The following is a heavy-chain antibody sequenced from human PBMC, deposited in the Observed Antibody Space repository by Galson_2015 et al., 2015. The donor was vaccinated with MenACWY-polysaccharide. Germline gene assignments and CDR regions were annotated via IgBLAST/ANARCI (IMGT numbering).Heavy chain of an antibody. CDR1: GYTFTNSA. CDR3: ARAGITMPNSRDAFDI. J-gene: IGHJ3*02. V-gene: IGHV7-4-1*02. Sequence: SVKVSCKAAGYTFTNSAINWVRQAPGQGLEWKGWINTNTGNPTYAQGFTGRFVFSLDTSVSTTYLQVSSLKAEDTAVYYCARAGITMPNSRDAFDIWGQGTLVTVSS. CDR2: INTNTGNP. D-gene: IGHD3-10*01.